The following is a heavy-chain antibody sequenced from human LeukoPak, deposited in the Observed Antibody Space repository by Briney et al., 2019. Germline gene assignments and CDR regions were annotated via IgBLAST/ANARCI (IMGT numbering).Heavy chain of an antibody. CDR3: AHSRANTFYEALDY. CDR1: GFTFSSYA. V-gene: IGHV3-23*01. Sequence: GGSLRLSCAASGFTFSSYAMSWVRQAPGKGLEWVSAISGSGGTTYYADSVKGRLTISRDNSKNTLYLQMNSLRVEDTAVYYCAHSRANTFYEALDYWGQGTLVTVSS. CDR2: ISGSGGTT. D-gene: IGHD2/OR15-2a*01. J-gene: IGHJ4*02.